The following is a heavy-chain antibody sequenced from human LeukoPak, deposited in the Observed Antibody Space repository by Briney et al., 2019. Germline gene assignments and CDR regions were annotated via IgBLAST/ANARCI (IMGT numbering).Heavy chain of an antibody. Sequence: SETLSLTCTVSGGSISSYYWSWIRQPPGKGLEWIGYIYYSGSTNYNPSLRSRVTISVDTSKNQFSLKLSSVTAADTAVYYCARVGDYSYGNYWGQGTLVTVSS. CDR3: ARVGDYSYGNY. CDR2: IYYSGST. D-gene: IGHD5-18*01. V-gene: IGHV4-59*01. J-gene: IGHJ4*02. CDR1: GGSISSYY.